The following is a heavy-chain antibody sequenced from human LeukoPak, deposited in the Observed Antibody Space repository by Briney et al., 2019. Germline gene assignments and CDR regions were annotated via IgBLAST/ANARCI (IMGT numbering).Heavy chain of an antibody. Sequence: GGSLRLSCAASGFTVSSNYMTWVRQAPGKGLEWVSVIYSGGSTYYADSVKGRFTISRDNSKNTLYLQMNSLRAEDTALYYCARGTSSGYFQLYFDYWGQGTLVTVSS. D-gene: IGHD3-22*01. CDR3: ARGTSSGYFQLYFDY. CDR2: IYSGGST. CDR1: GFTVSSNY. J-gene: IGHJ4*02. V-gene: IGHV3-53*01.